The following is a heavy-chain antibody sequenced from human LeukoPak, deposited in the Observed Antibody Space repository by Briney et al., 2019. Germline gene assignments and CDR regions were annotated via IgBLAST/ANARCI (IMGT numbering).Heavy chain of an antibody. Sequence: ASVKVSCKTSGYTFTTHDINWVRQATGQGLEWMGWMNPNSGNTGYAQKFQGRVTMTKNTSSSTAYMELSSLRSDATAVYYCARGPSQQQLRLGYWFDPWGQGTLVTVSS. CDR1: GYTFTTHD. J-gene: IGHJ5*02. CDR3: ARGPSQQQLRLGYWFDP. CDR2: MNPNSGNT. V-gene: IGHV1-8*01. D-gene: IGHD6-13*01.